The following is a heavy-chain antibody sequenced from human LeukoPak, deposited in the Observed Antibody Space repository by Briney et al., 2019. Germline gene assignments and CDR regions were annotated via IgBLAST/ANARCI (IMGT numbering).Heavy chain of an antibody. CDR2: TSNHGNDG. V-gene: IGHV3-30-3*01. Sequence: GGSLRLSCTVSGFTLSSYAMHWVRESPGRGVEGVAVTSNHGNDGFYADSVKGRFTISRDNSKKTLYLQMDSLRPDDTGVYYCTRDRGAMNDFDYWGQGTLVSVSS. CDR3: TRDRGAMNDFDY. D-gene: IGHD2-2*01. CDR1: GFTLSSYA. J-gene: IGHJ4*02.